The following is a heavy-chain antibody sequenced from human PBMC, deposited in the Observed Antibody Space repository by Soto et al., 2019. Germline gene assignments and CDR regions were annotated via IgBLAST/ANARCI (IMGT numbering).Heavy chain of an antibody. V-gene: IGHV3-23*03. J-gene: IGHJ4*02. Sequence: PGGSLRLSCAASGFSFRDYSMNWVRQAPGKGLEWVAFIDLGDTKRDYRDSVKGRFIVSKDKSKKTVYLQMNSLRVEDTAIYYCTKDRVPDGIYSFDFWGKGALVTVPS. CDR1: GFSFRDYS. D-gene: IGHD2-15*01. CDR2: IDLGDTKR. CDR3: TKDRVPDGIYSFDF.